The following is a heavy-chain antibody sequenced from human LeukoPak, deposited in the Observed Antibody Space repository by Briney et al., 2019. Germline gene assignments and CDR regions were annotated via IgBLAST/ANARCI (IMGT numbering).Heavy chain of an antibody. CDR2: INHSGST. D-gene: IGHD6-6*01. J-gene: IGHJ4*02. CDR3: ARGRYLAARLFDY. Sequence: SETLSLTCAVYGGSFSGYYWSWIRQPPGKGQEWIGEINHSGSTNYNPSLKSRVTISVDTSKNQFSLKLSSVTAADTAVYYCARGRYLAARLFDYWGQGTLVTVSS. CDR1: GGSFSGYY. V-gene: IGHV4-34*01.